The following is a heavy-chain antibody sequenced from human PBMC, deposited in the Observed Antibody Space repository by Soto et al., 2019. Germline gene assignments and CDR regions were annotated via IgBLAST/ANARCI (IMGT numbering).Heavy chain of an antibody. CDR3: VRVALQPLGSLDC. CDR1: GFTFSDHY. CDR2: TRNKARSYTT. Sequence: EMQLVDSGGGLVQPGGSLRLSCAGSGFTFSDHYMDWVRQAPGKGLEWVGRTRNKARSYTTEYAASVKGRFAISRDDSKNSLYLQMNSLKIEDTAVYYCVRVALQPLGSLDCWGQGTLVTVSS. V-gene: IGHV3-72*01. J-gene: IGHJ4*02. D-gene: IGHD7-27*01.